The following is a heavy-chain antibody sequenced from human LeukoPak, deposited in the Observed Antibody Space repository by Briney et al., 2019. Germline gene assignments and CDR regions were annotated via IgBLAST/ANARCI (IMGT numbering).Heavy chain of an antibody. J-gene: IGHJ4*02. V-gene: IGHV1-69*13. CDR3: ARGDDYYGSGSYYNDY. Sequence: SVKVSCKASGGTFSSYAISWVRQAPGQGLEWMGGIIPIFGTANYAQKFQGRVTITADESTSTAYMELSSLRSEDTAVYYCARGDDYYGSGSYYNDYWGQGTLVTVSS. CDR2: IIPIFGTA. D-gene: IGHD3-10*01. CDR1: GGTFSSYA.